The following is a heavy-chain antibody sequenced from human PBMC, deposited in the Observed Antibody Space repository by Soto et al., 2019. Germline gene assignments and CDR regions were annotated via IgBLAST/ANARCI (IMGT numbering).Heavy chain of an antibody. J-gene: IGHJ5*02. D-gene: IGHD2-2*02. Sequence: ASVKVSCKVSGYTLTELSMHWVRQAPGKGLEWMGGFDPEDGETIYAQKFQGRVTMTEDTSTDTAYMELSSLRSEDTAVYYCATAIRGRSVVPAAIRENWFDPWGQGTLVTVPQ. CDR1: GYTLTELS. V-gene: IGHV1-24*01. CDR3: ATAIRGRSVVPAAIRENWFDP. CDR2: FDPEDGET.